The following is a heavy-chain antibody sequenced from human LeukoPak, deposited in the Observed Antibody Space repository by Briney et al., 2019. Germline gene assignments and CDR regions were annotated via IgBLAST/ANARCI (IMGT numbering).Heavy chain of an antibody. V-gene: IGHV3-23*01. CDR1: GITFSSYA. D-gene: IGHD3-9*01. CDR2: IRGSGGST. CDR3: RANILTAYYVDY. Sequence: GGSLRLSCAASGITFSSYAMTWVRQAPGKGLEWVSTIRGSGGSTYYADSVKGRFTISRDNSKNTLYLQMNSLRAEDTAVYYCRANILTAYYVDYWGQGTLVTVSS. J-gene: IGHJ4*02.